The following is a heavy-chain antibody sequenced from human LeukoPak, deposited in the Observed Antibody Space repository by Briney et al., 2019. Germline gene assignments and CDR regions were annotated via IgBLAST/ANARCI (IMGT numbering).Heavy chain of an antibody. CDR2: ISAYNGNT. D-gene: IGHD6-13*01. J-gene: IGHJ1*01. Sequence: VASVKVSCKASGYTFTSFGISWVRQAPGQGLEWMGWISAYNGNTNYAQKLQGRVTMTTDTSTSTAYMELSRLRSDDTAVYYCARGEGPWYSSSRTEYFQHWGQGTLVTVSS. CDR3: ARGEGPWYSSSRTEYFQH. CDR1: GYTFTSFG. V-gene: IGHV1-18*01.